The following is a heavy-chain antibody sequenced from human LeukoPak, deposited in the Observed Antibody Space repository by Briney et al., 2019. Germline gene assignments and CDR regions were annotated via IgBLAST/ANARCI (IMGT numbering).Heavy chain of an antibody. CDR3: ARHPNLLYNWNDRCFDY. CDR1: GITFGNNW. Sequence: GGSLRLSCAASGITFGNNWMHWVRQGPGKGLVWISRINSDGGGAIYADSVKGRLTVSRDNAKNTLYLQINSLRAEDTAVYYCARHPNLLYNWNDRCFDYWGQGTLVTASS. CDR2: INSDGGGA. D-gene: IGHD1-1*01. J-gene: IGHJ4*02. V-gene: IGHV3-74*01.